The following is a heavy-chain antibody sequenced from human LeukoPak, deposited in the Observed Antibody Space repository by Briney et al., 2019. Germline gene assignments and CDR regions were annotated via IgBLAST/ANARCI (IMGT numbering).Heavy chain of an antibody. J-gene: IGHJ6*02. Sequence: GGSLRLSCAASGFTFSSYAMHWVRQAPGKGLEWVAIIWYDGGDKYYADSVKGRFTVSRDNSKNTLHLQVNSLRAEDTAVYYCARGSRIVGAKGYYGMDVWGQGTTVTVSS. CDR3: ARGSRIVGAKGYYGMDV. CDR2: IWYDGGDK. CDR1: GFTFSSYA. D-gene: IGHD1-26*01. V-gene: IGHV3-33*08.